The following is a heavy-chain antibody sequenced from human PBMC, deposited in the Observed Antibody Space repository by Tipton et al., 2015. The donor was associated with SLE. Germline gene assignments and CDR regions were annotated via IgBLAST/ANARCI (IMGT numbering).Heavy chain of an antibody. D-gene: IGHD5-18*01. Sequence: LSLTCTVSGDSIGTYYWNWIRQSPGKGLEWIGNVYYVGSTNYNPSLKGRVTISVATSKNQFSLRLSSVTAADAAMYYCAKMDTAMVIESWGQGTLVTVSS. CDR2: VYYVGST. CDR3: AKMDTAMVIES. CDR1: GDSIGTYY. J-gene: IGHJ4*02. V-gene: IGHV4-59*12.